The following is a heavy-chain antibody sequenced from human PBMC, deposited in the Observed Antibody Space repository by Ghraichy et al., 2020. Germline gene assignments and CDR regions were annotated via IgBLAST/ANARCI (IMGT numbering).Heavy chain of an antibody. Sequence: ESLNISCAASGFTFSSYSMNWVRQAPGKGLEWVSSISSSSSYIYYADSVKGRFTISRDNAKNSLYLQMNSLRAEDTAVYYCAREDGDTADYWGQGTLVTVSS. V-gene: IGHV3-21*01. J-gene: IGHJ4*02. CDR2: ISSSSSYI. CDR1: GFTFSSYS. D-gene: IGHD4-17*01. CDR3: AREDGDTADY.